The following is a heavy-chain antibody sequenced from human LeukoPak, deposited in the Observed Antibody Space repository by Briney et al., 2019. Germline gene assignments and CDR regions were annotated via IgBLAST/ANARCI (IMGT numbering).Heavy chain of an antibody. CDR3: ARDNVPYYNDSSGYPKPSTN. Sequence: ASVKVSCKASGGTFSSYAISWVRQAPGQGLEWMGWISAYNGNTNYAQKLQGRVTMTTDTSTSTAYMELRSLRSDDTAVYYCARDNVPYYNDSSGYPKPSTNWGQGTLVTVSS. D-gene: IGHD3-22*01. CDR2: ISAYNGNT. V-gene: IGHV1-18*01. CDR1: GGTFSSYA. J-gene: IGHJ4*02.